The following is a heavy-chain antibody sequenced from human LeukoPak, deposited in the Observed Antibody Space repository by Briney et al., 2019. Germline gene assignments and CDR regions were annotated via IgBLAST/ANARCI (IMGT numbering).Heavy chain of an antibody. V-gene: IGHV4-4*07. Sequence: SETLSLTCTASGGSISSYYWSWIRQPAGKGLKWIGRIYTSGSTNYNPSLKSRVAMSVDTSKNQFSLKLSSVTAADTAVYYCARAILDYTFDYWGQGTLVTVSS. CDR2: IYTSGST. CDR1: GGSISSYY. J-gene: IGHJ4*02. CDR3: ARAILDYTFDY. D-gene: IGHD3-3*01.